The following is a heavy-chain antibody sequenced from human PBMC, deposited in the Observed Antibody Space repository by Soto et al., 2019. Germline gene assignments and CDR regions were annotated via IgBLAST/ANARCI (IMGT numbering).Heavy chain of an antibody. Sequence: QVQLVQSGAEVKKPGSSVKVSCKASGGTFSSYAISWVRQAPGQGLEWMGGIIPIFGTANYAQKFQGRVTITADESTSTAYMELSSLGSEDTAVYYCASVRYYDSSGYYSDYYYGMDVWGQGTTVTVSS. J-gene: IGHJ6*02. CDR2: IIPIFGTA. CDR3: ASVRYYDSSGYYSDYYYGMDV. D-gene: IGHD3-22*01. V-gene: IGHV1-69*01. CDR1: GGTFSSYA.